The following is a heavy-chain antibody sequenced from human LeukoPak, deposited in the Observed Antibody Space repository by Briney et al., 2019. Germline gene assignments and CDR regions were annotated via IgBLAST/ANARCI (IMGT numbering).Heavy chain of an antibody. J-gene: IGHJ6*02. D-gene: IGHD3-9*01. V-gene: IGHV1-3*01. CDR2: INAGNGNT. CDR1: GYTFTSYA. Sequence: ASVKVSCKASGYTFTSYAMHSVRQAPGQRLEWMGWINAGNGNTKYSQKFQGRVTITRNTSASTAYMELSSLRSEDTAVYYCAIAFWLAAPSVWGQGTTVTVSS. CDR3: AIAFWLAAPSV.